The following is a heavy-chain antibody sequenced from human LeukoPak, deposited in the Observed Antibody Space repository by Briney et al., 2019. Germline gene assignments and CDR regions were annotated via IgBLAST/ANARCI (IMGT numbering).Heavy chain of an antibody. CDR1: GFTFSSYG. J-gene: IGHJ4*02. CDR3: AKDAHLLGEGFDY. V-gene: IGHV3-30*02. D-gene: IGHD3-3*02. Sequence: PGGSLRLSCAASGFTFSSYGLHWVRQAPGKGLEWVAFIRYDGSNKYYADSVKGRFTISRDNSKNTLYLQMNSLRAEDTAVYYCAKDAHLLGEGFDYWGQGTLVTVSS. CDR2: IRYDGSNK.